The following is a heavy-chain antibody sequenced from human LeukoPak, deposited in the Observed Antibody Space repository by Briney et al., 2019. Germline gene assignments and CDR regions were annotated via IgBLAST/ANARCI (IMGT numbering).Heavy chain of an antibody. V-gene: IGHV1-8*03. J-gene: IGHJ4*02. CDR2: MNPNSGNT. Sequence: GASVKVSSKAPGYTFTGSNINWVRQDTEQGLEWMGWMNPNSGNTGYAQKFQGRVTITRNTSISTAYMELSSLRSEDTAVYYCAADLGSWAFDYWGQGTLVTVSS. CDR3: AADLGSWAFDY. CDR1: GYTFTGSN. D-gene: IGHD6-13*01.